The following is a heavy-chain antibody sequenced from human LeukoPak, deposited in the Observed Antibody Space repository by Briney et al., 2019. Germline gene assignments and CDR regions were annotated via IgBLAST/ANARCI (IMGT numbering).Heavy chain of an antibody. D-gene: IGHD3-22*01. CDR1: GGSISSSSYY. J-gene: IGHJ3*02. CDR3: ARHYYYDSSGLDDAFDI. V-gene: IGHV4-39*01. Sequence: SETLSLTCTVSGGSISSSSYYWGWIRQPPGNGLEGIGSIYYSGSTYYNPSLKSRVTISVDTSKNQFSLKLSSVPAADTAVYYCARHYYYDSSGLDDAFDIWGQGTMVTVSS. CDR2: IYYSGST.